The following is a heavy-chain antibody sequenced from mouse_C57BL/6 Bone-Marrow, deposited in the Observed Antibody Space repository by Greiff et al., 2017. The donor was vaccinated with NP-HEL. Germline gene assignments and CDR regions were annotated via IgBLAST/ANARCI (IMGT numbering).Heavy chain of an antibody. CDR1: GYTFPSYG. CDR2: INSGGGYT. J-gene: IGHJ2*01. Sequence: EVQLVESGGDLVKPGASLKLSCAASGYTFPSYGMSWVRQTPDKRLEWVATINSGGGYTYYPDSVKGRSTISRDNAKNTPYLQMSSLKSEDTAMYDCARHYGSNDFDYWGQGTTLTVSS. V-gene: IGHV5-6*01. D-gene: IGHD1-1*01. CDR3: ARHYGSNDFDY.